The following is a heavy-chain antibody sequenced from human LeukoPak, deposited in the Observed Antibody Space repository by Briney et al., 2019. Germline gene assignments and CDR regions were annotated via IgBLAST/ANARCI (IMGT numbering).Heavy chain of an antibody. V-gene: IGHV3-48*03. CDR3: ARLGSLCRNGVCYGG. D-gene: IGHD2-8*01. CDR2: ISSSGRTM. J-gene: IGHJ4*02. Sequence: SGGSLGLSCAASGFTFSSYEMNWVRQAPGKGLEWISHISSSGRTMYYADSVKGRFTISRDNAKNSLYLQMNSLRAEDTAVYYCARLGSLCRNGVCYGGWGQGILVTVSS. CDR1: GFTFSSYE.